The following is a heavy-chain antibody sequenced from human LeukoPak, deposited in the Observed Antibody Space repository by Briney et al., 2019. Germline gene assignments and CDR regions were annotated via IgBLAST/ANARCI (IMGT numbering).Heavy chain of an antibody. CDR2: ISVYNGNT. CDR3: VRGSDFWSGYYIARSDY. J-gene: IGHJ4*02. D-gene: IGHD3-3*01. V-gene: IGHV1-18*01. CDR1: GYTFTSYD. Sequence: ASVKVSCKASGYTFTSYDISWVRQAPGQGLEWMGWISVYNGNTNYAQKLQGRVTMTTDTSTSTAYMELRSLRSDDTAVYYCVRGSDFWSGYYIARSDYWGQGTLVTVSS.